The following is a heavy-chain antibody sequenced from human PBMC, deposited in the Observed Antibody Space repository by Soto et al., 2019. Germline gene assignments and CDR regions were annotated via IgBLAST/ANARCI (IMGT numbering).Heavy chain of an antibody. CDR3: ARDLRNYYGSGSYVYYYYYGMDV. CDR1: GYTFTGYY. V-gene: IGHV1-2*04. Sequence: GASVKVSCKASGYTFTGYYMHWVRQAPGQGLEWMGWINPNSGGTNYAQKFQGWVTMTRDASISTAYMELSRLRSDDTAVYYCARDLRNYYGSGSYVYYYYYGMDVWGQGTTVTVSS. J-gene: IGHJ6*02. D-gene: IGHD3-10*01. CDR2: INPNSGGT.